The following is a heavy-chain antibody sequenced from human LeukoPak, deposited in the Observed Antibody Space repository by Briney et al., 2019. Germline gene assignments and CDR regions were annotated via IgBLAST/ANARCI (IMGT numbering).Heavy chain of an antibody. CDR2: IRHDGSIK. D-gene: IGHD2-21*02. CDR1: GFTFSTYA. CDR3: ARGDCSGDCYHPLYY. Sequence: GGSLRLSCAASGFTFSTYAMHWVRQAPGQGLDWVAFIRHDGSIKYYADSVKGRFTISRDNSKNTLYLQMNSLRAEDTAVYYCARGDCSGDCYHPLYYWGQGSLVTVSS. J-gene: IGHJ4*02. V-gene: IGHV3-30*02.